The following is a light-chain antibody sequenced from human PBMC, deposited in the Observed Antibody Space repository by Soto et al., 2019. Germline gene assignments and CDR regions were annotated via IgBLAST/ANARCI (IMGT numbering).Light chain of an antibody. J-gene: IGKJ1*01. CDR1: HSIDSW. CDR3: QQYNSYWT. Sequence: DIQITQSPSTLSASVGDRVTITCRASHSIDSWLAWYQQKPGKAPRLLIYDASSLESGVPSRLSGSGSGTEFTLTINSLQPDDFATYYCQQYNSYWTFGQGTKVDIK. V-gene: IGKV1-5*01. CDR2: DAS.